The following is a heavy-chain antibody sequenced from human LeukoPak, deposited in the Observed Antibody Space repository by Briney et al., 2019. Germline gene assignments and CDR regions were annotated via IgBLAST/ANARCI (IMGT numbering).Heavy chain of an antibody. CDR2: IYPGDSDT. D-gene: IGHD6-6*01. Sequence: GESLKISCQCSGYRFTSYWIGWAGQMPGKGLEWMGIIYPGDSDTRYSPSFQGQVTISADKSISTAYLQWSSLKASDTAMYYCARCVYSSSSGYYFDCWGQGTLVTVSS. CDR3: ARCVYSSSSGYYFDC. V-gene: IGHV5-51*01. CDR1: GYRFTSYW. J-gene: IGHJ4*02.